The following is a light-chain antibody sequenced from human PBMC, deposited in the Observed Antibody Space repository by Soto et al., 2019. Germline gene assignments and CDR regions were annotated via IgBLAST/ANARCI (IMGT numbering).Light chain of an antibody. CDR3: QQYNTYPIT. Sequence: DIQMSQSPSTPAASAGARVTITCRASQSISTWLAWYQQKPGKAPKSLIYATSNLQSGVPSRFSGSGFGTEFTLTISSLQPEDFATYYCQQYNTYPITFGQGTRLENK. CDR1: QSISTW. V-gene: IGKV1D-16*01. J-gene: IGKJ5*01. CDR2: ATS.